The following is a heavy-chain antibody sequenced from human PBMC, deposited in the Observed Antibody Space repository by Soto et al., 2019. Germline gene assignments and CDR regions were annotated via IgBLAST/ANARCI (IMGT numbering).Heavy chain of an antibody. J-gene: IGHJ6*02. CDR1: GGSISSRNW. CDR3: ARQVYSYYGMDV. Sequence: PSETLSLTCAVSGGSISSRNWWSWVRQPPGKGLEWIGDIYHSGSTNYNPSLKSRVTISVGNSKNQFSLKLSSVTAADTAVYYCARQVYSYYGMDVWGQGTTVTVS. V-gene: IGHV4-4*02. CDR2: IYHSGST. D-gene: IGHD2-21*01.